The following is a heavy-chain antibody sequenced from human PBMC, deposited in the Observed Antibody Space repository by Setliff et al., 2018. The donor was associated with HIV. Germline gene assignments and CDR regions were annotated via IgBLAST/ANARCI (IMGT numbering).Heavy chain of an antibody. CDR2: MNLNSDVA. J-gene: IGHJ6*03. Sequence: ASVKVSCKSSGSTFNNYDIIWLRQATGQGLEWLGWMNLNSDVAGYAPGFHDRLTMTRSTSMDTTNLELRSLRSEDMAVYYCARGKGVRGVIITGGLDVWGKGTTVTVS. D-gene: IGHD3-10*01. CDR1: GSTFNNYD. V-gene: IGHV1-8*01. CDR3: ARGKGVRGVIITGGLDV.